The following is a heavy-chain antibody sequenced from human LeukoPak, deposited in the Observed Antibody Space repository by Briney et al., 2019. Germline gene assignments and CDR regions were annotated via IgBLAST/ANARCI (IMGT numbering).Heavy chain of an antibody. D-gene: IGHD6-6*01. CDR1: GVTFSSYS. V-gene: IGHV3-48*04. CDR3: ARGGSSASFDY. J-gene: IGHJ4*02. CDR2: IISSSSTI. Sequence: GSLRLSCAASGVTFSSYSMNWVRQAPGKGLEWVSYIISSSSTIYYADSVKGRFTISRDNAKNSLYLQMNSLRAEDTAVYYCARGGSSASFDYWGQGTLVTVSS.